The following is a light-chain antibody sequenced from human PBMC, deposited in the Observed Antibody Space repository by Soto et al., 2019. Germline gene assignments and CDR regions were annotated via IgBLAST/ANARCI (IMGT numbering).Light chain of an antibody. CDR1: QSLSGNY. CDR3: QQYGTSPIT. CDR2: SAS. Sequence: EIVLTQSPGTLSLSPGERVTLSCRASQSLSGNYLAWYQQKPGQPPRFLIYSASNRAAGIPDRFSGGGSGTDFALTINRLEPEDFAVYYCQQYGTSPITFGQGTRLEIK. J-gene: IGKJ5*01. V-gene: IGKV3-20*01.